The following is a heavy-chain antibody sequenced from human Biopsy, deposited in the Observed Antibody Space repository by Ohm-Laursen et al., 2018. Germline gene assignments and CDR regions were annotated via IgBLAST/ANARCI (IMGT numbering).Heavy chain of an antibody. D-gene: IGHD3-22*01. CDR3: ARDFNYDGGGSFNFDY. Sequence: SVKVSCKASAYSFGDHRIHWVRQAPGQGLEWMGWIDPKSGGTNYAQKFQGRVTMTRNTSISTAYMELSSLTSVDTAVYYCARDFNYDGGGSFNFDYWGQGTLVTVSS. CDR2: IDPKSGGT. CDR1: AYSFGDHR. J-gene: IGHJ4*02. V-gene: IGHV1-2*02.